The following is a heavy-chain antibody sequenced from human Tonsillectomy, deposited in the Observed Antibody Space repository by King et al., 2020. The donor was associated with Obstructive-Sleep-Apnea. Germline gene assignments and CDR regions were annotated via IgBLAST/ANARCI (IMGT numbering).Heavy chain of an antibody. V-gene: IGHV3-74*01. CDR3: ARGDYVGWYFDL. D-gene: IGHD4-23*01. CDR2: INGDGSST. Sequence: EVQLVESGGGLVQPGGSLRLSCSASGFTFSSYWMHRSRHAPGKGLVWVARINGDGSSTNYADSLKCRFTISRDNAKNTLDLQMNSLRADDTAVYYCARGDYVGWYFDLWGRGSLVTVSS. J-gene: IGHJ2*01. CDR1: GFTFSSYW.